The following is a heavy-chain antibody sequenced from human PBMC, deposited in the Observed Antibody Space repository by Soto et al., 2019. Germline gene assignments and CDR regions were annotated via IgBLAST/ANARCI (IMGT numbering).Heavy chain of an antibody. D-gene: IGHD4-4*01. J-gene: IGHJ4*02. CDR3: AGAQYYFDH. CDR2: ISYDGSNK. V-gene: IGHV3-30*03. CDR1: GFPFSSYG. Sequence: QVQLVESGGGVVQPGRSLRLSCAASGFPFSSYGMHWVRQAPGKGLDWVALISYDGSNKYYADSVKGRFTISRDNSKHTLYLQMSSLRVEDTAVFYCAGAQYYFDHCGQGTLVSVSS.